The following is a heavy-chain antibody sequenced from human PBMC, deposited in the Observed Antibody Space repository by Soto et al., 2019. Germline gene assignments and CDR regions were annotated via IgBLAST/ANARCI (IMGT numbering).Heavy chain of an antibody. CDR3: ARATLTTTGTTVAAFDI. V-gene: IGHV1-8*01. CDR1: GYTFTSYD. D-gene: IGHD1-1*01. Sequence: GASVKVSCKASGYTFTSYDINWVRQATGQGLEWMGWMNPNSGNTGYAQKFQGRVTMTEDTSTDTAYMELSSLRSEDTAVYYCARATLTTTGTTVAAFDIWGQGTMVTVSS. CDR2: MNPNSGNT. J-gene: IGHJ3*02.